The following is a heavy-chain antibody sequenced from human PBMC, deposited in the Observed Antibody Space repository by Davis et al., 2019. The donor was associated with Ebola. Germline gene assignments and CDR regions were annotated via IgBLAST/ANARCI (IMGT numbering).Heavy chain of an antibody. CDR3: ARFPSIAAQRSDYYMDV. CDR1: GYTFTSYY. J-gene: IGHJ6*03. CDR2: INPSGGST. Sequence: ASVKVSCKASGYTFTSYYMHWVRQAPGQGLEWMGIINPSGGSTSYAQKFQGRVTMTRDTSTSTVYMELSSLRSEDTAVYYCARFPSIAAQRSDYYMDVWGKGTTVTVSS. V-gene: IGHV1-46*01. D-gene: IGHD6-6*01.